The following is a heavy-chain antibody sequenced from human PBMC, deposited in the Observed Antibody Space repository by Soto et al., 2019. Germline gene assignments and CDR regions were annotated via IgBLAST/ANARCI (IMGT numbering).Heavy chain of an antibody. Sequence: QVQLVQSGAEVKKPGASVKVSCKASGYTFTSYDINWVRQATGQGLEWMGWMNPNSGNTGYAQKFQGRDTMTRNTSISTAYMELSSLRSEDTAVYYCARGLRYNWNDLADYWGQGTLVTVSS. J-gene: IGHJ4*02. CDR3: ARGLRYNWNDLADY. CDR2: MNPNSGNT. CDR1: GYTFTSYD. V-gene: IGHV1-8*01. D-gene: IGHD1-20*01.